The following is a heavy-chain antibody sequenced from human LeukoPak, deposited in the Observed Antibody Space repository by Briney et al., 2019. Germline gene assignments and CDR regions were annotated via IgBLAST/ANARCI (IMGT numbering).Heavy chain of an antibody. CDR3: ARRRCSGGTCYPFYLDY. V-gene: IGHV4-59*08. J-gene: IGHJ4*02. Sequence: PPETLSLTCTVSGDSISSYYWTWIRQPPGKGLEWLGYIYYDGNTSYNPSLKSRVTISIDTSKNQFSLKLTSVTAADTAVYYCARRRCSGGTCYPFYLDYWGQGTLATVSS. D-gene: IGHD2-15*01. CDR1: GDSISSYY. CDR2: IYYDGNT.